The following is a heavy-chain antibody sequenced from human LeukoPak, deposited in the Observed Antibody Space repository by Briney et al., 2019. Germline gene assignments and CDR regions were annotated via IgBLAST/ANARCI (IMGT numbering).Heavy chain of an antibody. V-gene: IGHV3-7*01. CDR3: ARHGYYVFDY. D-gene: IGHD4-17*01. J-gene: IGHJ4*02. CDR2: IKEDGHEK. Sequence: GXXLRLSCAGSGFTFSSHWMGWVRQAPGKGLEWLANIKEDGHEKYYVDSGQGGFTISRDNAKNSLFLQMDSLRAEDTAVYFCARHGYYVFDYWGQGTLVTVSS. CDR1: GFTFSSHW.